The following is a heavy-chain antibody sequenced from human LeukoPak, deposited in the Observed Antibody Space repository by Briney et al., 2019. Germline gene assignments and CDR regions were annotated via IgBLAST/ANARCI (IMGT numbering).Heavy chain of an antibody. J-gene: IGHJ6*04. D-gene: IGHD3-10*02. CDR2: ISGSGAGT. V-gene: IGHV3-23*01. CDR1: GFTFSSYA. Sequence: PGGSLRLSCAASGFTFSSYAMSWVRQAPGKGLEWVSDISGSGAGTYYADSVKGRFTISRDNAKNSLYLQMNSLRAEDTAVYYCAELGITMIGGVWGKGTTVTISS. CDR3: AELGITMIGGV.